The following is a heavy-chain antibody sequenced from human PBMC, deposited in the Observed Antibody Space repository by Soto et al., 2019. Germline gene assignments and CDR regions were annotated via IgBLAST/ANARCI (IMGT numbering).Heavy chain of an antibody. CDR2: ISGSDGKT. J-gene: IGHJ4*02. Sequence: HGGSLRLSCTTSGFSFASFAMTWVRQAPGKGLEWVATISGSDGKTYYADSVKGRFSISRDTSRNTLYLQMNSLRADDTAIYYCAKWSYLDYWGQGTRVTVSS. CDR3: AKWSYLDY. CDR1: GFSFASFA. D-gene: IGHD3-3*01. V-gene: IGHV3-23*01.